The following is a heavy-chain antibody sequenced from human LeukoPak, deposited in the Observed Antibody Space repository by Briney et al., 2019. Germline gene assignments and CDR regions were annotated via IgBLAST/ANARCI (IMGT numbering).Heavy chain of an antibody. J-gene: IGHJ2*01. Sequence: GGSLRLSCVVSGFIFDDYYMSWIRQAPGKGLEWISYISGSDNTVFYADSVQGRFTISRDNTRNSLYLQMNSLRTEDTAVYYCARFYDFRHFDVWGRGTLVAVSS. CDR3: ARFYDFRHFDV. D-gene: IGHD3-3*01. CDR2: ISGSDNTV. V-gene: IGHV3-11*04. CDR1: GFIFDDYY.